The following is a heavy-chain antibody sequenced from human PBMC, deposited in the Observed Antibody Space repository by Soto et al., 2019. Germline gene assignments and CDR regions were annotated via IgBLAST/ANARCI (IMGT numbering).Heavy chain of an antibody. CDR2: IYYSGST. Sequence: SETLSLTCTVSGGSISSYYWSWIRQPPGEGLEWIGYIYYSGSTNYNPSLKSRVTISVDTSKNQFSLKLSSVTAADTAVYYCARRSSRKYNWFDPWGQGTLVTVSS. D-gene: IGHD6-13*01. CDR3: ARRSSRKYNWFDP. CDR1: GGSISSYY. J-gene: IGHJ5*02. V-gene: IGHV4-59*08.